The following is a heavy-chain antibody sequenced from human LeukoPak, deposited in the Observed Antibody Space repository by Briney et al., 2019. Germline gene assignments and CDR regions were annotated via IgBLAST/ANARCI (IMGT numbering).Heavy chain of an antibody. D-gene: IGHD3-3*01. Sequence: SXRLSCAASGFTFSSYAMHWVRQAPGKGLEWGAXISYDGRKKYYADSVKGRFTISRDNSKNTLYLQMNSLRAEDTAVYYCARDAHFNDFHAGMDVWGQGTTVTVSS. J-gene: IGHJ6*02. CDR3: ARDAHFNDFHAGMDV. CDR2: ISYDGRKK. V-gene: IGHV3-30*04. CDR1: GFTFSSYA.